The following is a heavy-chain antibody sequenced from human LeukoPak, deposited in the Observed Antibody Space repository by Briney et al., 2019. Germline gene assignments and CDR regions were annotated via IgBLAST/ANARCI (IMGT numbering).Heavy chain of an antibody. CDR2: ISGSGGST. V-gene: IGHV3-23*01. CDR3: AKALQLAPGAFDI. CDR1: GFTFSSYV. Sequence: GGSLRLSCAASGFTFSSYVMSWVRQAPGKGLEWVSAISGSGGSTYYADSVKGRFTVSRDNSKNTLYLQMNSLRAEDTAVYYCAKALQLAPGAFDIWGQGTMVTASS. D-gene: IGHD1-1*01. J-gene: IGHJ3*02.